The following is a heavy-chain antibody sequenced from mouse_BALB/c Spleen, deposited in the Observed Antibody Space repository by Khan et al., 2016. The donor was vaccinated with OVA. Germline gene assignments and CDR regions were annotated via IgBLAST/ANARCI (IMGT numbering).Heavy chain of an antibody. CDR1: GYTFTGYW. CDR3: ARGGITTEYFDY. V-gene: IGHV1-87*01. CDR2: IYPGDGNT. J-gene: IGHJ2*01. D-gene: IGHD1-1*01. Sequence: QVQLQQSGTELARPGASVNLSCKASGYTFTGYWMPWVKQRPGQGLEWIGAIYPGDGNTRYTQKFKGKATLTADKSSSTAYMQLSSLASEDSAVYYCARGGITTEYFDYWGQGTTLTVSS.